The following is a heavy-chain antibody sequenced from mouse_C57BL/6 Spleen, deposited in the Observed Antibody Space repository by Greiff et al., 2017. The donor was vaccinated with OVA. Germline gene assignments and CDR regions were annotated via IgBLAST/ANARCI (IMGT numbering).Heavy chain of an antibody. D-gene: IGHD1-1*01. CDR2: IDPNRGGS. V-gene: IGHV1-72*01. J-gene: IGHJ4*01. CDR1: GFTFTSSW. Sequence: QVQLQPPGAELVKPGASVKLSCKASGFTFTSSWMHWVKQRPGRGLEWIGRIDPNRGGSTYDEKFKSKATLTVDKPSSTAYMQLSSLTSEDTAVYYCARDDYDYSMDDWGQGTTVTVSS. CDR3: ARDDYDYSMDD.